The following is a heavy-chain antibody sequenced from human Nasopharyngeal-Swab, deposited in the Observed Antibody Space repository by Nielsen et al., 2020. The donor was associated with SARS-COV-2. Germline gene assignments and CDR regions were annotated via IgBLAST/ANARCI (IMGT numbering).Heavy chain of an antibody. D-gene: IGHD2-21*02. CDR3: TRCGGGCYSGRDY. Sequence: GESLKISCAASGFTFSSYSMNWVRQAPGKGLEWVGRIRSKGNNYATAYAASVKGRFIIFRDDPTNTAYLQMNSLKTEDTAVYYCTRCGGGCYSGRDYWGQGTLVTVSS. CDR1: GFTFSSYS. J-gene: IGHJ4*02. V-gene: IGHV3-73*01. CDR2: IRSKGNNYAT.